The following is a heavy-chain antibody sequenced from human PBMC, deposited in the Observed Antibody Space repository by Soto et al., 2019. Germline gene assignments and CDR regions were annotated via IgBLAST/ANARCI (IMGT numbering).Heavy chain of an antibody. V-gene: IGHV1-69*02. Sequence: QVQLVESGAEVKKPGSSVKVSCKACGGTFSSYTISWVRQAPGQGLEWMGRIIPILGIANYAQKFQGRVTITADKSTHRDYMALRRMRYEDTGVYCCATQRPSWDLQGQDGVDVWGQGTTVTGPS. CDR3: ATQRPSWDLQGQDGVDV. CDR2: IIPILGIA. CDR1: GGTFSSYT. D-gene: IGHD2-2*01. J-gene: IGHJ6*02.